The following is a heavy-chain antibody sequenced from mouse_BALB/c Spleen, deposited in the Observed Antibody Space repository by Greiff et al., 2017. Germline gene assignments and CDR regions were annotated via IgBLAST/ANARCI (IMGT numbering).Heavy chain of an antibody. Sequence: EVKVVESGGGLVQPKGSLKLSCAASGFTFNTYAMNWVRQAPGKGLEWVARIRSKSNNHATYYADSVKDRFTISRDDSQSMLYLQMNNLKTEDAAMYYCVRHERLQAWFAYWGQGTLVTVSA. V-gene: IGHV10-1*02. CDR2: IRSKSNNHAT. J-gene: IGHJ3*01. CDR3: VRHERLQAWFAY. D-gene: IGHD2-2*01. CDR1: GFTFNTYA.